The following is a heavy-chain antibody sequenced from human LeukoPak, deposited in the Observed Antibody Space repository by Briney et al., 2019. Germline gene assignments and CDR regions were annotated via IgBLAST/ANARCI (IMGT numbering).Heavy chain of an antibody. CDR1: GFTFSSYA. CDR3: VKGHDSSGYYLSYFDY. D-gene: IGHD3-22*01. CDR2: ISSNGGTT. V-gene: IGHV3-64D*09. J-gene: IGHJ4*02. Sequence: GGSLRLSCSASGFTFSSYAMHWARQAPGKGLEYVSTISSNGGTTYYADSVKGRLTISRDNSKNTLYLQMSSLRAEDTAVYYCVKGHDSSGYYLSYFDYWGQGALVTVSS.